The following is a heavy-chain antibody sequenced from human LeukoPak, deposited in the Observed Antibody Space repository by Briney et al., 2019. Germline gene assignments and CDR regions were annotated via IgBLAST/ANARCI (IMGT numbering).Heavy chain of an antibody. CDR2: IRSRVYGGTT. J-gene: IGHJ5*01. CDR1: GFTFGDYT. D-gene: IGHD3-10*01. Sequence: GGSLRLSCTASGFTFGDYTVSWFRQAPGKGLEWVAFIRSRVYGGTTEHAASVEARFTISRDDSKSIAYLQMNSLRTEDTAVYYCTRGTGRYVMVDSWGQGTLVTVSS. V-gene: IGHV3-49*03. CDR3: TRGTGRYVMVDS.